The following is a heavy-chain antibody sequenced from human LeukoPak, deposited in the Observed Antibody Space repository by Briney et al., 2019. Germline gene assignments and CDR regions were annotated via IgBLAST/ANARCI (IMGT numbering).Heavy chain of an antibody. J-gene: IGHJ3*02. Sequence: ASVKVSRKVSGYTLTELSMHWVRQAPGKGLEWMGGFDPEDGETIYAQKFQGRVTMTEDTSTDTAYMELSSLRSEDTAVYYCATDLLPGGSGSYFAFDIWGQGTMVTVSS. CDR3: ATDLLPGGSGSYFAFDI. V-gene: IGHV1-24*01. D-gene: IGHD3-10*01. CDR2: FDPEDGET. CDR1: GYTLTELS.